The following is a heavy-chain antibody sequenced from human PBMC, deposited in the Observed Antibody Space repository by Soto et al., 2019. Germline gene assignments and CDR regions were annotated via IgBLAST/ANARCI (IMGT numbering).Heavy chain of an antibody. V-gene: IGHV3-30*18. J-gene: IGHJ6*02. CDR2: ISYDGSNK. CDR3: AKEDLELRYYYYYGMDV. CDR1: GFTFSSYG. Sequence: QVQLVESGGGVVQPGRSLRLSCAASGFTFSSYGMHWVRQAPGKGLEWVAVISYDGSNKYYADSVKGRFTISRDNSKNPLYLQMNSLRAEDTAVYYCAKEDLELRYYYYYGMDVWGQGTTVTVSS. D-gene: IGHD1-7*01.